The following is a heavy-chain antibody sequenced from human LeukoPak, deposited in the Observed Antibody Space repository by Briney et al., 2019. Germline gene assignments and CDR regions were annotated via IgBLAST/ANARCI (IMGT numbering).Heavy chain of an antibody. D-gene: IGHD3-22*01. CDR3: AKTRRDSSGPYPVGAFDI. CDR1: GFTFSSYG. J-gene: IGHJ3*02. V-gene: IGHV3-33*06. Sequence: GGSLRLSCAASGFTFSSYGMHWVRQAPGKGLEWVAVIWYDGSNKYYADSVKGRFTISRDNSKNTLYLQMNSLRAEDTAVYYCAKTRRDSSGPYPVGAFDIWGQGTMVTVSS. CDR2: IWYDGSNK.